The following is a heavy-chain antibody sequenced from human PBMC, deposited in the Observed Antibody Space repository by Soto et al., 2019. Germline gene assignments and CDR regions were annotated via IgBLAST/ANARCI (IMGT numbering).Heavy chain of an antibody. CDR1: GYTFTNFG. Sequence: QVQLVQSGAEVKKPGASVKVSCKASGYTFTNFGISWVRQAPGQGLEWMGWISAYNGNTNYAQNLQGRVTMTTDTSTNTAYMELRSLRSDDTAVYYCARAYYYDCSGYYPVDNWGQGTLVTVSS. CDR3: ARAYYYDCSGYYPVDN. D-gene: IGHD3-22*01. V-gene: IGHV1-18*01. CDR2: ISAYNGNT. J-gene: IGHJ4*02.